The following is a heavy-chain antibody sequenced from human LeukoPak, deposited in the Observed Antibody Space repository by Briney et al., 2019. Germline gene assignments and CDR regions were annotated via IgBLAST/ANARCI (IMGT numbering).Heavy chain of an antibody. CDR2: IKKDGSEK. Sequence: GGSLRLSCAASGFTFSSYWMSWVRQAPGKGLEWVANIKKDGSEKYYVDSVKGRFTISRDNAKNSLYLQMNNLRAEDTAVYYCAELGITMIGGVWGKGTTVTISS. D-gene: IGHD3-10*02. CDR3: AELGITMIGGV. V-gene: IGHV3-7*01. CDR1: GFTFSSYW. J-gene: IGHJ6*04.